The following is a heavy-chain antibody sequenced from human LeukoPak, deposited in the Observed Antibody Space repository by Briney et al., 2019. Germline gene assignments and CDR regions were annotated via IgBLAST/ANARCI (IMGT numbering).Heavy chain of an antibody. J-gene: IGHJ4*02. V-gene: IGHV3-21*01. CDR2: ISTSSSYI. Sequence: GGSLRLSCAASGFTFSSYSMNWVRQAPGKGLEWVSSISTSSSYIYYADSVKGRFTISRDNAKNSLYLQMNSLRAEDTAVYYCARFRLRSSSSGYFDCWGQGTLVTVSS. CDR1: GFTFSSYS. D-gene: IGHD6-6*01. CDR3: ARFRLRSSSSGYFDC.